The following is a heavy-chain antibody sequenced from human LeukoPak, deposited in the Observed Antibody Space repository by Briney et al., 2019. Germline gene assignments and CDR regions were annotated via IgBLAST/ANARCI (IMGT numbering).Heavy chain of an antibody. D-gene: IGHD3-22*01. CDR3: ARSSGYLFDP. J-gene: IGHJ5*02. V-gene: IGHV4-38-2*02. Sequence: SETLSLTCTVSGYSISSGYYWGWIRQPPGQGLEWIGSIYYSATTYYNPSLKSRVSISVDTSKNQFSLKLSSVSAADTAVYYCARSSGYLFDPWGQGTLVTVSS. CDR2: IYYSATT. CDR1: GYSISSGYY.